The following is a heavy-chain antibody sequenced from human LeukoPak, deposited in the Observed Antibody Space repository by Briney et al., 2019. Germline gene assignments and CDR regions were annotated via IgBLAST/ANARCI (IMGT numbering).Heavy chain of an antibody. CDR3: ARDKSKGYSGYDTRPPHSYYFDY. J-gene: IGHJ4*02. Sequence: PGGSLRLSCAASGFTFSSYSMNWVRQAPGKGLEWVSSISSSSSYIYYADSVKGRFTISRDNAKNSLYLQMNSLRAEDTAVYYCARDKSKGYSGYDTRPPHSYYFDYWGQGILVTVSS. CDR1: GFTFSSYS. V-gene: IGHV3-21*01. D-gene: IGHD5-12*01. CDR2: ISSSSSYI.